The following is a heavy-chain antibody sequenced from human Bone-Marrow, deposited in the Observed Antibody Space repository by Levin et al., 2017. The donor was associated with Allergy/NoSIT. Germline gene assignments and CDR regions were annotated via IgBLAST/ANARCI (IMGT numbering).Heavy chain of an antibody. CDR3: AKVSRYSISSQYFHYYYGMDV. J-gene: IGHJ6*02. V-gene: IGHV3-30*18. CDR2: ISYDGSKK. D-gene: IGHD6-6*01. Sequence: GGSLRLSCAASGFTFSSYDIHWVRQAAGKGLEWVAGISYDGSKKYYADSVKGRFIISRDNSKNTLYLQMNSLRAEDTAMYYCAKVSRYSISSQYFHYYYGMDVWGQGTTVTVSS. CDR1: GFTFSSYD.